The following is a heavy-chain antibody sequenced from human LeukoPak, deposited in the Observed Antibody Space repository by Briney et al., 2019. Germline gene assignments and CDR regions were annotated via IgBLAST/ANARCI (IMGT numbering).Heavy chain of an antibody. CDR1: GFTFTTYW. CDR3: ARDGKIKLGAFDI. V-gene: IGHV3-53*01. J-gene: IGHJ3*02. Sequence: PGGSLRLSCAASGFTFTTYWMSWVRQAPGKGLEWVSVIYSGGSTYYADSVKGRFTISRDNSKNTLYLQMNSLRAEDTAVYYCARDGKIKLGAFDIWGQGTMVTVSS. D-gene: IGHD6-13*01. CDR2: IYSGGST.